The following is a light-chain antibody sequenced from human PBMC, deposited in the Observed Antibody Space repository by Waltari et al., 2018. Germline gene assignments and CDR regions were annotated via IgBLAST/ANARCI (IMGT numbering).Light chain of an antibody. V-gene: IGLV2-11*01. CDR2: DVD. J-gene: IGLJ2*01. CDR1: NSDVGAYNY. CDR3: CSYAGRYTSV. Sequence: SALTQPRSVSGSPGQSVTLPCTGTNSDVGAYNYVSWYQQRPVKAPKLVIYDVDKRPSEVPDRFSGSKAGNTASLTISGLQADDEADYYCCSYAGRYTSVFGGGTKVTVL.